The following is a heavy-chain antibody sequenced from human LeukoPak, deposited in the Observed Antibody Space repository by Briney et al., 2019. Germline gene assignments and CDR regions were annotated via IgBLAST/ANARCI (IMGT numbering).Heavy chain of an antibody. J-gene: IGHJ4*02. D-gene: IGHD3-16*01. CDR3: ARDGDYVWGSYPYPDYYFDY. CDR1: GYTFTDYY. CDR2: INPNSGGT. Sequence: GASVKVSCKASGYTFTDYYMHWVRQAPGQGLEWMGRINPNSGGTNYAQKFQGRVTMTRATSISTAYMELSRLTSDDAAVYYCARDGDYVWGSYPYPDYYFDYWGQGTLVTVSS. V-gene: IGHV1-2*06.